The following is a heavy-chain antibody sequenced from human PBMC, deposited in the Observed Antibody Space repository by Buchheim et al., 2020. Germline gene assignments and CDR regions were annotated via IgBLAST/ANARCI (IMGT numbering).Heavy chain of an antibody. V-gene: IGHV1-3*01. CDR2: INAANGDT. J-gene: IGHJ4*02. CDR3: ARKDYLGSGIYHFDY. CDR1: GYTFTTYP. Sequence: QVQLVQSGAEVKKPGASVKVSCKASGYTFTTYPIHWVRQAPGQRLEWMGWINAANGDTGYSQKFQGRVTITRDTSASTAYMELSSLRSEDTAVYYCARKDYLGSGIYHFDYWGQGTL. D-gene: IGHD3-10*01.